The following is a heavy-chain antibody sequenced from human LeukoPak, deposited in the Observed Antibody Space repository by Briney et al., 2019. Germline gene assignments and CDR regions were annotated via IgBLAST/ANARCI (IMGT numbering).Heavy chain of an antibody. CDR2: MTSDGRT. CDR3: ANVGVAAASPPFYLDV. D-gene: IGHD2-2*01. V-gene: IGHV3-23*01. CDR1: GFTFSNYA. Sequence: GGSLRLSCAASGFTFSNYAMVWVRQAPEKGLDWVSAMTSDGRTFYADSVRGRVTISRDNSKNTLYLQMNSLGAEDTAEYFCANVGVAAASPPFYLDVWGKGTTVTVSS. J-gene: IGHJ6*03.